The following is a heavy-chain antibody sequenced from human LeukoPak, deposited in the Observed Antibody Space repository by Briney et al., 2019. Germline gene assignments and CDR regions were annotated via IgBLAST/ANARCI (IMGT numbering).Heavy chain of an antibody. V-gene: IGHV3-30-3*01. J-gene: IGHJ4*02. CDR2: ISYDGSNK. CDR1: GFTFSSYA. Sequence: PGGSLRLSCAASGFTFSSYAMHWVRQAPGKGLEWVAVISYDGSNKYYADSVKGRFTISRDNSKNTLYLQMNSLRAEDTAVYYCARAVWAADGKFYFDYWGQGTLVTVSS. CDR3: ARAVWAADGKFYFDY. D-gene: IGHD6-13*01.